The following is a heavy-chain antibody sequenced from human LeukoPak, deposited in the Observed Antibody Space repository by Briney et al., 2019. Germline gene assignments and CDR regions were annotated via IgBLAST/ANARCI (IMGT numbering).Heavy chain of an antibody. CDR1: GYTFTGYY. J-gene: IGHJ4*02. Sequence: ASVKVSCKASGYTFTGYYMHWVRQAPGQGLEWMGRINPNSGGTNYAQKFQGRVTMTRDTSISTAYMELSRLRSDDTAVYYCARGGLRYYDSSGYQVYCWGQGTLVTVSS. V-gene: IGHV1-2*06. CDR3: ARGGLRYYDSSGYQVYC. CDR2: INPNSGGT. D-gene: IGHD3-22*01.